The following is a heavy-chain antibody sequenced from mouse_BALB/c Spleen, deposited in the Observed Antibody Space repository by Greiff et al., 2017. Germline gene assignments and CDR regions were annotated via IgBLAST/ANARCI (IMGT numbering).Heavy chain of an antibody. J-gene: IGHJ4*01. D-gene: IGHD1-1*01. CDR1: GYTFSSYW. CDR2: ILPGSGST. CDR3: ARYYYGSSYHYAMDY. V-gene: IGHV1-9*01. Sequence: VKLQQSGAELMKPGASVKISCKATGYTFSSYWIEWVKQRPGHGLEWIGEILPGSGSTNYNEKFKGKATFTADTSSNTAYMQLSSLTSEDSAVYYCARYYYGSSYHYAMDYWGQGTSVTVSS.